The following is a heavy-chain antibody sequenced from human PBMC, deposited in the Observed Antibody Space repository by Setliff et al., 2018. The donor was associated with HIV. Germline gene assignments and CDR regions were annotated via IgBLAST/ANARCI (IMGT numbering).Heavy chain of an antibody. J-gene: IGHJ6*02. D-gene: IGHD3-10*01. CDR1: GGTFSGYS. V-gene: IGHV1-69*13. CDR2: IIPIYGTP. Sequence: GASVKVSCKASGGTFSGYSINWVRQAPGQGLEWMGGIIPIYGTPIYAQKFQGRVTITADESTSTAYMELRSLRSEETAVYYCARGDYGSGSYYPYYFYYGMDVWGQGTTVTVSS. CDR3: ARGDYGSGSYYPYYFYYGMDV.